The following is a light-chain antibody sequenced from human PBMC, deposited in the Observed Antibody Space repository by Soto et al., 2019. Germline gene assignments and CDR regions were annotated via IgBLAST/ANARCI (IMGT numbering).Light chain of an antibody. J-gene: IGLJ2*01. CDR3: QTWGTGIVV. V-gene: IGLV4-69*01. CDR1: SGLSSYA. CDR2: LNSDGSH. Sequence: QLVLTQSPSASASLGASVKLTCTLSSGLSSYAIAWHQQQPEKGPRYLMKLNSDGSHSKGDGIPDRFSGSSSGAERYLTISSLRSEDEADYYCQTWGTGIVVFGGGTKLTVL.